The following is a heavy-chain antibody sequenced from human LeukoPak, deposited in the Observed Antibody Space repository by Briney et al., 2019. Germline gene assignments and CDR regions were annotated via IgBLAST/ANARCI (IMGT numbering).Heavy chain of an antibody. V-gene: IGHV4-34*01. J-gene: IGHJ4*02. CDR2: ISHSGST. CDR1: GGSFSGYY. D-gene: IGHD3-22*01. CDR3: ARRCPYYYDSSGYYSGRQPLTWFDY. Sequence: NPSETLSLTCAVYGGSFSGYYWSWIRQPPGKGLEWIGEISHSGSTNYNPSLKSRVTISVDTSKNQFSLKLSSVTAADTAVYYCARRCPYYYDSSGYYSGRQPLTWFDYWGQGTLVTVSS.